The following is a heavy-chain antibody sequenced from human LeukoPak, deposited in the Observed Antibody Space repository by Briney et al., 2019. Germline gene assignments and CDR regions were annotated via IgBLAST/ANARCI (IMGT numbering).Heavy chain of an antibody. CDR2: ISNDGSNK. CDR1: GFIFSNYA. J-gene: IGHJ4*02. CDR3: AREDLGY. Sequence: GGSLRLSCAASGFIFSNYAMNWVRQAPGKGLEWVAVISNDGSNKHYADSVKGRFTISRDNSKNTLYLQMNSLRAEDTAVYYCAREDLGYWGQGTLVTVSS. V-gene: IGHV3-30-3*01.